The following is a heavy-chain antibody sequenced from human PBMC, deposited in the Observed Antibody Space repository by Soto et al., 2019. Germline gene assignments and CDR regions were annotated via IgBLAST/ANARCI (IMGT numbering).Heavy chain of an antibody. CDR3: ARDLTGDAFDI. D-gene: IGHD7-27*01. Sequence: GGSLRLSCAASGFTFSSYWMSWVRQAPGKGLEWVANIKQDGSEKYYVDSVKGRFTIARDNAKKSLYLQMNSLRAEDTAVYYCARDLTGDAFDIWGQGTMVTVSS. V-gene: IGHV3-7*01. CDR2: IKQDGSEK. CDR1: GFTFSSYW. J-gene: IGHJ3*02.